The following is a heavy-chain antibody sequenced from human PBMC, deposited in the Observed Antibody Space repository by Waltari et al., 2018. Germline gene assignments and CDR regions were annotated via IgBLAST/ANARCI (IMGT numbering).Heavy chain of an antibody. CDR1: GGSISSYY. Sequence: QVQLQESGPGLVKPSETLSLTCTVSGGSISSYYWSWIRQPAGKGLEWIGRIYTSGSTNYNPSLKSRVTMSVDTSKNQFSLKLSSVTAADTAVYYCAISPGGSSLSVYYYYYMDVWGKGTTVTVSS. CDR2: IYTSGST. V-gene: IGHV4-4*07. D-gene: IGHD6-6*01. CDR3: AISPGGSSLSVYYYYYMDV. J-gene: IGHJ6*03.